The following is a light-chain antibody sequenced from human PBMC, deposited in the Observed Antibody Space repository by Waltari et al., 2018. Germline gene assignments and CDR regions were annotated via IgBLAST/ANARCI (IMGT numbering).Light chain of an antibody. Sequence: SSELSQDPAVSVALGQTVRITCQGDSLRIYYASWSRQKPGQSPVLLIYGKNNRPSGIPDRFSAYSSGNTASLTITGARAEDEADYYCNTRDMSGDVVFGGGTKLTVL. CDR1: SLRIYY. J-gene: IGLJ2*01. CDR2: GKN. CDR3: NTRDMSGDVV. V-gene: IGLV3-19*01.